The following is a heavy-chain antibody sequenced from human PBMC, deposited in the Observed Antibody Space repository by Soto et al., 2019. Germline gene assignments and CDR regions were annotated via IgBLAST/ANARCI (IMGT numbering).Heavy chain of an antibody. CDR3: TGRQGHSSVRGVPYSFHF. CDR1: RFTFSGSA. V-gene: IGHV3-73*01. J-gene: IGHJ4*02. D-gene: IGHD3-10*01. Sequence: EVQLVESGGGLVQPGGSLKLSCAASRFTFSGSAMHWVRQASGKGLEWVGRIRSKANSYATGYAASVKGRFTISRDDSKNTAYLQMDNLISEDAAVYYRTGRQGHSSVRGVPYSFHFWGQGTLVTVSS. CDR2: IRSKANSYAT.